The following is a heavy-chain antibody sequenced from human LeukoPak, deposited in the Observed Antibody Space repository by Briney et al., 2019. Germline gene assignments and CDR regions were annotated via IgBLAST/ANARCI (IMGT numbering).Heavy chain of an antibody. J-gene: IGHJ6*02. CDR1: GFTFSSYG. CDR2: IWYDGSNK. Sequence: GRSLRLSCAASGFTFSSYGMHWVRQAPGKGLEWVAVIWYDGSNKYYAASVKGRFTISRDNSKNPLYLQMNSLRAEDTAVYYCARDMLAVAGTRHYYYGMDVWGQGTTVTVSS. V-gene: IGHV3-33*01. CDR3: ARDMLAVAGTRHYYYGMDV. D-gene: IGHD6-19*01.